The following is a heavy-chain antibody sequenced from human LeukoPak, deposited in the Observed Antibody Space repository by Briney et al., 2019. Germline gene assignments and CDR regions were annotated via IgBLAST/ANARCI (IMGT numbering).Heavy chain of an antibody. V-gene: IGHV3-48*01. Sequence: PGGSLRLSCAASGFTFSGYIMNWVRQAPRKGVAWVSFIGSSGNTIYYPDSVKGRFTVSRDNAKNSLYLQMNSLRAEDTAVYYCARDQWLDYWGQGTLVTVSS. CDR1: GFTFSGYI. D-gene: IGHD6-19*01. J-gene: IGHJ4*02. CDR2: IGSSGNTI. CDR3: ARDQWLDY.